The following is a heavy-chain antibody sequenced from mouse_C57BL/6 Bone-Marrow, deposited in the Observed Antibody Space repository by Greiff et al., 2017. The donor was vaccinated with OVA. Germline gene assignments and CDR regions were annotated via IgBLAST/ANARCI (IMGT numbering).Heavy chain of an antibody. D-gene: IGHD1-1*01. V-gene: IGHV1-76*01. Sequence: VQLQQSGAELVRPGASVKLSCKASGYTFTDYYINWVKQRPGQGLEWIARIYPGSGNTYYNEKFKGKATLTAEKSSSTAYMQLSSLTSEDSAVYFCAREGITTVVDYWGQGTTLTVSS. CDR2: IYPGSGNT. CDR3: AREGITTVVDY. CDR1: GYTFTDYY. J-gene: IGHJ2*01.